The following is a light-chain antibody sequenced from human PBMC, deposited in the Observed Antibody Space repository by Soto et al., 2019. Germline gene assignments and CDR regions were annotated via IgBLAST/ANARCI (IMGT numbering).Light chain of an antibody. J-gene: IGKJ4*01. CDR2: DAS. CDR1: QSVSSY. CDR3: QQYSSTLT. V-gene: IGKV3-11*01. Sequence: EIVLTQSPATLSLSPGERATLSCRASQSVSSYLAWYQQKPGQAPRLLIYDASNRATGIPARFSGSGSGTDFTLTISSLEPEDFAVYYCQQYSSTLTFAGGTKVDI.